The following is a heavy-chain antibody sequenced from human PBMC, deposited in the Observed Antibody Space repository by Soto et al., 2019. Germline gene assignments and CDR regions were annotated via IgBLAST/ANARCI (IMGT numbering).Heavy chain of an antibody. D-gene: IGHD2-15*01. J-gene: IGHJ5*02. Sequence: EVQLLESGGDLVQPGGSLRLSCVASGFTFGSRAMSWVRQAPGEGLEWVATITDTGGDEKYADSVRGRFTISRDNSKNTLHLKMSSRRAEDSADYYCTRVSTDSDPRSRIFDLWGRGTLVTVSS. V-gene: IGHV3-23*01. CDR3: TRVSTDSDPRSRIFDL. CDR2: ITDTGGDE. CDR1: GFTFGSRA.